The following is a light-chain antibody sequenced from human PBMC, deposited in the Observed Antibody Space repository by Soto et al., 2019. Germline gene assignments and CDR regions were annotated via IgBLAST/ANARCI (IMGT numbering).Light chain of an antibody. Sequence: DIVLSQSPGPLSLSPGERATLPFRASQRVSSSYLAWYQQKPGKAPRLLIYGASSRATGIPDRFSGSGSGTDFTLTISRLEPEDFAVYYCQQYDSSPYNFGQGTRLEIK. CDR2: GAS. CDR1: QRVSSSY. CDR3: QQYDSSPYN. J-gene: IGKJ5*01. V-gene: IGKV3-20*01.